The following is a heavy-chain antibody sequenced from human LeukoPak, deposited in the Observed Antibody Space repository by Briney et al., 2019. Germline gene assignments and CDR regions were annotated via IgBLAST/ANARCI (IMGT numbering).Heavy chain of an antibody. CDR2: IYTSGST. J-gene: IGHJ4*02. Sequence: SETLSLTCTVSGGSFSPYYWSWIRQPAGKGLEWIGRIYTSGSTNYNPSLKSRVTISVDTSKNQSSLKLSSVTAADTAVYYCARQYDFWSGYPYYFDYWGQGTLVTVSS. D-gene: IGHD3-3*01. CDR1: GGSFSPYY. CDR3: ARQYDFWSGYPYYFDY. V-gene: IGHV4-4*07.